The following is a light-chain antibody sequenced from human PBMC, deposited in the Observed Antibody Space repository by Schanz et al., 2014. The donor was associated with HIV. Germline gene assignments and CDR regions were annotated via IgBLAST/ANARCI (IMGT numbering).Light chain of an antibody. CDR2: GAS. J-gene: IGKJ1*01. V-gene: IGKV3-15*01. CDR1: QSVSLN. Sequence: EVLMTQSPATLSVSPGEGATLSCRASQSVSLNLAWYQQKPGQAPRLLIYGASTRATGIPARFSGSGSGTEFTLTISSLQSEDFAVYYCQQYNNWPRTFGQGTKVEIK. CDR3: QQYNNWPRT.